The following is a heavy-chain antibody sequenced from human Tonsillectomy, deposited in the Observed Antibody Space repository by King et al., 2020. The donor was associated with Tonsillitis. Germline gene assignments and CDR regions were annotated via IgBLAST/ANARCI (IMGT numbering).Heavy chain of an antibody. Sequence: VQLVESGGDLVQPGGSLRLSCAASGFTFSSFWMSWVRQAPGKGLEWVANIQQDGSEKYYVDSVKGRFTISRDNAKNSLYLQMKSLRAEDTAVYYCARDYYDYVWGSYRPRLGFDYWGQGTLVTVSS. CDR3: ARDYYDYVWGSYRPRLGFDY. D-gene: IGHD3-16*02. CDR1: GFTFSSFW. J-gene: IGHJ4*02. V-gene: IGHV3-7*01. CDR2: IQQDGSEK.